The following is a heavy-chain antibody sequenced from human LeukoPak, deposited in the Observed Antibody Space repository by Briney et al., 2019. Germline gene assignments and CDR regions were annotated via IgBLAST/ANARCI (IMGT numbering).Heavy chain of an antibody. CDR1: GYTFTGYY. Sequence: SVKVSCKASGYTFTGYYMHWVRQAPGQGLEWMGWINPNSGGTNYAQKFQGRVTMTRDTSISTAYMELSRLRSDDTAVYYCARDLADIVVVPAAPDYWGQGTLVTVSS. CDR3: ARDLADIVVVPAAPDY. D-gene: IGHD2-2*01. V-gene: IGHV1-2*02. J-gene: IGHJ4*02. CDR2: INPNSGGT.